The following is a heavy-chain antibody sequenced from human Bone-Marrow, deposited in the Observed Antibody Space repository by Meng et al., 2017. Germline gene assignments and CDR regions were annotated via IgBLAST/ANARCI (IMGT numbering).Heavy chain of an antibody. CDR1: GCAFSSYA. CDR3: ARGGYSYGLVGIFDY. V-gene: IGHV1-69*06. J-gene: IGHJ4*02. D-gene: IGHD5-18*01. CDR2: IIPIFGTA. Sequence: HVQRVQSGADVQQPVSSVNVSFKASGCAFSSYAISWVRQAPGQGLEWMRGIIPIFGTANYAQKFQGRVTITADKSTSTAYMELSSLRSEDTAVYYCARGGYSYGLVGIFDYWGQGTLVTVSS.